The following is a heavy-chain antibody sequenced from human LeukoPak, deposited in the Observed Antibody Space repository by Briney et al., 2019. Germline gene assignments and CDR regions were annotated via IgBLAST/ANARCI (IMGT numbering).Heavy chain of an antibody. CDR1: GFTFGTYW. D-gene: IGHD3-10*01. CDR3: ARDGSLVRGIMYDY. CDR2: INNDGSYT. V-gene: IGHV3-74*01. Sequence: SGRSLRLSCAASGFTFGTYWMHWVRQAPGKGLVWVSHINNDGSYTSYADSVKGRFTISRDNAKNTLYLQMNSLRAEDTAVYYCARDGSLVRGIMYDYWGQGTLVTVPS. J-gene: IGHJ4*02.